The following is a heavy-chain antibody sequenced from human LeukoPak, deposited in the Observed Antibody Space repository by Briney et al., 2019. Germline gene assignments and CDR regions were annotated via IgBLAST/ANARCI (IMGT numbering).Heavy chain of an antibody. D-gene: IGHD3-22*01. V-gene: IGHV4-4*02. Sequence: SETLSLTCAVSGGSISSRNWWSWVRQPPGKGLEWIGEIYHSGSTYYNPSLKSRVTISVDTSKNQFSLKLSSVTAADTAVYYCARSSGEYYYDSSGYPDYWGQGTLVTVSS. CDR3: ARSSGEYYYDSSGYPDY. CDR2: IYHSGST. J-gene: IGHJ4*02. CDR1: GGSISSRNW.